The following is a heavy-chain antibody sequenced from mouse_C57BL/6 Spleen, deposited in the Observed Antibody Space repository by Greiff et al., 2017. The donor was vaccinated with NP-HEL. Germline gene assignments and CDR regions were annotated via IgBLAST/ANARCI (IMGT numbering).Heavy chain of an antibody. CDR3: ARSIGYYYGSSPDY. D-gene: IGHD1-1*01. CDR1: GYTFTSYT. Sequence: QVQLKESGAELARPGASVKMSCKASGYTFTSYTMHWVKQRPGQGLEWIGYINPSSGYTKYNQKFKDKATLTADKSSSTAYMQLSSLTSEDSAVYYCARSIGYYYGSSPDYWGQGTTLTVSS. CDR2: INPSSGYT. J-gene: IGHJ2*01. V-gene: IGHV1-4*01.